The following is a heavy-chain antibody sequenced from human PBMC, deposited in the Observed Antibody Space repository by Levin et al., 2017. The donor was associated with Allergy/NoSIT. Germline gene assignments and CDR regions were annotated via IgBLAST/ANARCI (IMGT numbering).Heavy chain of an antibody. CDR2: IYYSGTT. D-gene: IGHD3-22*01. V-gene: IGHV4-39*01. CDR1: GGSISSSDYY. J-gene: IGHJ4*02. CDR3: ARLGYYYEASGYNIDY. Sequence: SQTLSLTCPVSGGSISSSDYYWGWIRQTPGKGLEWIGSIYYSGTTNYKPSLKSRLTISVDTSKNQFSLRLGSVTATDTAVYYCARLGYYYEASGYNIDYWGQGTLVTVSS.